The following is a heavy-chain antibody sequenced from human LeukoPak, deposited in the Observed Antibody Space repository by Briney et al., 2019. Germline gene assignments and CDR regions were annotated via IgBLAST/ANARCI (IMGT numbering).Heavy chain of an antibody. V-gene: IGHV3-7*01. J-gene: IGHJ5*02. CDR1: GFTFSIYW. CDR3: ARGSGWYFP. CDR2: IKQDGSEN. Sequence: GGSLRLSCAASGFTFSIYWMSWVRQAPGKGLEWVANIKQDGSENYYVDSVKGRFTISRDNAKNSLYLQMNSLRAEDTAVYYCARGSGWYFPWGQGTLVTVSS. D-gene: IGHD6-19*01.